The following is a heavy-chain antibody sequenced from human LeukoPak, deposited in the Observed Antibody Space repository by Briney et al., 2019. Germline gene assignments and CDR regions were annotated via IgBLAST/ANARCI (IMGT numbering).Heavy chain of an antibody. CDR1: GFTFSSYA. CDR3: ARGADYFDY. V-gene: IGHV3-30*04. CDR2: KSYDGSNK. J-gene: IGHJ4*02. Sequence: GGSLRLSCAASGFTFSSYAMHWVRQAPGKGLEWVAVKSYDGSNKYYADSVKGRFTISRDNSKNTLYLQMNSLRAEDTAVYYCARGADYFDYWGQGTLVTVSS.